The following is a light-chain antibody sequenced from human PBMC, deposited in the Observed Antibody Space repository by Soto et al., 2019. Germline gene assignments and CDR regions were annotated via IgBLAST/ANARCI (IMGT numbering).Light chain of an antibody. V-gene: IGKV1-5*01. CDR1: QNINSW. Sequence: DIQVTQSPSTPSASVGDTVTITSRASQNINSWLSWYQQKPGKAPNLLIYDASTLESGVPSRFSGSGSGTEFTLTISSLQPEDFATYYCQQFHSFSRTFGQGTKVDI. CDR3: QQFHSFSRT. J-gene: IGKJ1*01. CDR2: DAS.